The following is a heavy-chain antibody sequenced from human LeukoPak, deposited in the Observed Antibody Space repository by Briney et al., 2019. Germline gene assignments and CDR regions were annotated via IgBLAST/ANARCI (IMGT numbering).Heavy chain of an antibody. CDR1: GGSISSHY. D-gene: IGHD4-23*01. J-gene: IGHJ6*03. V-gene: IGHV4-59*11. Sequence: SETLSLTCTVSGGSISSHYWSWIRQPPGKGLEWIGYIYYSGSTNYNPSLKSRVTISVDTSKNQFSLKLSSVTAADTAVYYCARVVTPDYYYYMDVWGKGTTVTVSS. CDR3: ARVVTPDYYYYMDV. CDR2: IYYSGST.